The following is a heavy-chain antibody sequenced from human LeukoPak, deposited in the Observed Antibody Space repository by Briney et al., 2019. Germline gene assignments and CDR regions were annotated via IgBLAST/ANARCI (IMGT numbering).Heavy chain of an antibody. CDR3: ARDWGIVGPHYFDY. CDR2: ISAYNGNT. V-gene: IGHV1-18*01. J-gene: IGHJ4*02. CDR1: GYTFTNYG. D-gene: IGHD1-26*01. Sequence: ASVKVSCKASGYTFTNYGISWVRQAPGQGLEWMGWISAYNGNTYYAQNLQVRVTMTTDTSTSTAYMQLRTLRSDDTAVYYCARDWGIVGPHYFDYWGQGTLVTVSS.